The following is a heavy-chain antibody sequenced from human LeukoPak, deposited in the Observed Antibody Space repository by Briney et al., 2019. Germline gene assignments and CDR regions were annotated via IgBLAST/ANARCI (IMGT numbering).Heavy chain of an antibody. Sequence: ASVKVSCKASGGTFSSYAISWVRQATGQGLEWMGGNIPIFGTANYAQKFQGRVTITADESTSTAYMELSSLRSEDTAVYYCAGTGYDFWSGPVRLRNWFDPWGQGTQVTVSS. V-gene: IGHV1-69*13. CDR1: GGTFSSYA. D-gene: IGHD3-3*01. J-gene: IGHJ5*02. CDR2: NIPIFGTA. CDR3: AGTGYDFWSGPVRLRNWFDP.